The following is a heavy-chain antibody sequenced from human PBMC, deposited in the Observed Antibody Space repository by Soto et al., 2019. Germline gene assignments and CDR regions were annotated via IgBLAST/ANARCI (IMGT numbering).Heavy chain of an antibody. J-gene: IGHJ5*02. CDR3: ARDALVTFGGIIVNWFDP. D-gene: IGHD3-16*02. CDR1: GFTFSSYG. Sequence: GGSLRLSCAASGFTFSSYGIHWVRQAPGKGLDWVAVIWYDGSNTYYADSVKGRFTISRDNSKNTLYLQMNSLRAEDTAVYFCARDALVTFGGIIVNWFDPWGQGTLVTVSS. V-gene: IGHV3-33*01. CDR2: IWYDGSNT.